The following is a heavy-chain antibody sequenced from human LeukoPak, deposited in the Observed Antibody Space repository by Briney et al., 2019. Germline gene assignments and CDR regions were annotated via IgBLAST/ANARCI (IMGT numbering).Heavy chain of an antibody. V-gene: IGHV3-7*01. CDR1: GFTFSSYS. Sequence: GGSLRLSCAASGFTFSSYSMTWVRQAPGKGLEWLAIIKQGGSEKYYVDSVRGRFAISTGSAKNSLYLQMNSLRAEDTAVYYCAGGSGWLTDYWGQGTLVTVSS. CDR3: AGGSGWLTDY. J-gene: IGHJ4*02. CDR2: IKQGGSEK. D-gene: IGHD6-19*01.